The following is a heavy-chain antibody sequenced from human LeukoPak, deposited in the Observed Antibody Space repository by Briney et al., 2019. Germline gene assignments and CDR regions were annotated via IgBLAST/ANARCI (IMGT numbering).Heavy chain of an antibody. V-gene: IGHV1-18*01. Sequence: ASVKVSCKASGYTFTSYGISWGRQAPGQGLEWMGWISAYNGNTNYAQNLQGRVTMTTDTSTSTAYMELRSLRSDDTAVYYCARGRGGGNYSYAFDIWGQGTVVTVSS. J-gene: IGHJ3*02. CDR2: ISAYNGNT. D-gene: IGHD1-26*01. CDR3: ARGRGGGNYSYAFDI. CDR1: GYTFTSYG.